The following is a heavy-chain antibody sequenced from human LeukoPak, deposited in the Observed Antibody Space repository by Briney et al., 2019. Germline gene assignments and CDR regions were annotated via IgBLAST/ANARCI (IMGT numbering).Heavy chain of an antibody. J-gene: IGHJ4*02. CDR3: ARDGYDFWSGYHFDY. Sequence: SETLSLTCAVYGGSFSGYYWSWIRQPPGKGLEWIGEINHSGSTNYNPSLKSRVTISVDTSKNQFSPKLSSVTAADTAVYYCARDGYDFWSGYHFDYWGQGTLVTVSS. D-gene: IGHD3-3*01. CDR1: GGSFSGYY. CDR2: INHSGST. V-gene: IGHV4-34*01.